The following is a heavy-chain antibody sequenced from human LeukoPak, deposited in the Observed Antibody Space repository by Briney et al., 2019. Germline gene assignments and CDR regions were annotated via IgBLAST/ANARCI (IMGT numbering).Heavy chain of an antibody. V-gene: IGHV1-69*04. CDR1: GGTFSSYA. D-gene: IGHD2-15*01. CDR3: ARALMVVAAVSEAFDI. J-gene: IGHJ3*02. Sequence: GASVEVSCKASGGTFSSYAISWVRQAPGQGLEWMGRIIPILGIANYAQKFQGRVTITADKSTSTAYMELSSLRSEDTAVYYCARALMVVAAVSEAFDIWGQGTMVTVSS. CDR2: IIPILGIA.